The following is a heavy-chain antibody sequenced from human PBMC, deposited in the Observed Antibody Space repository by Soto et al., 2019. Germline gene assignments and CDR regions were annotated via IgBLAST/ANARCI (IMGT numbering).Heavy chain of an antibody. CDR3: ARGNWNYYYGFDV. CDR1: EFTFDKYY. J-gene: IGHJ6*02. V-gene: IGHV3-7*01. D-gene: IGHD1-20*01. CDR2: IKPDGSEQ. Sequence: VGSLRLSCAASEFTFDKYYMTWVRQAPGKGPEWVANIKPDGSEQYYVDSVKGRFTISRDNANNSLYLQMNSLRAEDTAVYFCARGNWNYYYGFDVWGQGTTVTVSS.